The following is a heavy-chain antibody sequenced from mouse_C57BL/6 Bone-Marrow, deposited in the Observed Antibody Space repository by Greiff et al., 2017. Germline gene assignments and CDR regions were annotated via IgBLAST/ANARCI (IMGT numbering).Heavy chain of an antibody. CDR1: GYTFTDYN. J-gene: IGHJ2*01. Sequence: SGYTFTDYNMDWVKQSHGKSLEWIGDINPNNGGTIYNQKFKGKATLTVDKSSSTAYMELRSLTSEDTAVYYCARSGYSFDYWGQGTTPTVSS. CDR2: INPNNGGT. V-gene: IGHV1-18*01. D-gene: IGHD3-1*01. CDR3: ARSGYSFDY.